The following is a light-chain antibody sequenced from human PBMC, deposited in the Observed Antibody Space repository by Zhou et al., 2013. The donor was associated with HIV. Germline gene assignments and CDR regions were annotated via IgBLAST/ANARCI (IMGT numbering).Light chain of an antibody. J-gene: IGKJ1*01. CDR3: QQYGSSPQT. Sequence: EIVLTQSPGTLSLSPGEKVTLSCRASQNVSSSYLAWYQQKPGQAPRLLIYGASSRATGIPDRFSGSGSGTDFTLTISRLEPEDFAVYYCQQYGSSPQTFGQGTKVEIK. CDR2: GAS. V-gene: IGKV3-20*01. CDR1: QNVSSSY.